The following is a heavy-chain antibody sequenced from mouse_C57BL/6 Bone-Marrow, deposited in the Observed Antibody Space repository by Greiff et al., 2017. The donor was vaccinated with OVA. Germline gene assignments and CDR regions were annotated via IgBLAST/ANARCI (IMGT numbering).Heavy chain of an antibody. CDR1: GFTFTDYY. Sequence: EVKLEESGGGLVQPGGSLSLSCAASGFTFTDYYMSWVCQPPGKALEWLGFIRNKANGYTTEYSASVKGRFTISRDNSQRILYLQMNALRAEDSATDYCARYPPIYYDYDARAFDYWGQGTTLTVSS. CDR2: IRNKANGYTT. D-gene: IGHD2-4*01. J-gene: IGHJ2*01. V-gene: IGHV7-3*01. CDR3: ARYPPIYYDYDARAFDY.